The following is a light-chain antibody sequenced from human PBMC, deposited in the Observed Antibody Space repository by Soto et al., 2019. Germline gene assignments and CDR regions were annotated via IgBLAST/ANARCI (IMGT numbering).Light chain of an antibody. J-gene: IGKJ4*01. V-gene: IGKV1-27*01. Sequence: DIQFTHSPSSLSASVVDRVTITFLVSQGISSYLNWYRQKPGKVPKLLIYSASNLQSGVPSRFSGSGSGTDFTLTISSLQPEDVATYYCQKYNSAPLNFGGGTKVDIK. CDR3: QKYNSAPLN. CDR2: SAS. CDR1: QGISSY.